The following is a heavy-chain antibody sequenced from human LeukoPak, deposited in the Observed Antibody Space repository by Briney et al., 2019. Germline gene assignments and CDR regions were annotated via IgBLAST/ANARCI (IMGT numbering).Heavy chain of an antibody. J-gene: IGHJ6*02. CDR3: SREGYRCGSKGVDV. Sequence: TPSLTRTLSGGSISSYYSSWIRQHPGKGLEWIGYIYYRGSTYYTPSLKSRVTISVDTSKNQFSLKLSSVTAADTAVYYCSREGYRCGSKGVDVGGQETTVTVSS. CDR1: GGSISSYY. D-gene: IGHD3-16*02. V-gene: IGHV4-31*03. CDR2: IYYRGST.